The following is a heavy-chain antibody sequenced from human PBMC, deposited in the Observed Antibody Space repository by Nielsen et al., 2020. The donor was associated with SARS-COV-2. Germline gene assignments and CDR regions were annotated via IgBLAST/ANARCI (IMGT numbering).Heavy chain of an antibody. Sequence: GESLKISCKGSGYSFTSYWITWVRQMPGKGLEWMGRIDSSDSYVDYSPSFQGHVAISADKSISTAYLQWSSLKASDTAMYYCARYASEYYYYYYMDVWGTGTTVTVPS. CDR3: ARYASEYYYYYYMDV. V-gene: IGHV5-10-1*01. D-gene: IGHD2-2*01. CDR1: GYSFTSYW. J-gene: IGHJ6*03. CDR2: IDSSDSYV.